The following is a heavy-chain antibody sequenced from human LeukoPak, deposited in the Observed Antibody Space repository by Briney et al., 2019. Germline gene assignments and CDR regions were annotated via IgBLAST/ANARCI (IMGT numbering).Heavy chain of an antibody. J-gene: IGHJ4*02. CDR2: IKQDGSEK. D-gene: IGHD3-16*01. V-gene: IGHV3-7*04. Sequence: GGSLRLSCAASGFTFSSYWMSWVRQAPGKRLEWVANIKQDGSEKYYVDSVKGRFTISRDNAKNSLFLHVDSLRVEDTAVYYCARWGGGFDYWGQGTLVTVSS. CDR3: ARWGGGFDY. CDR1: GFTFSSYW.